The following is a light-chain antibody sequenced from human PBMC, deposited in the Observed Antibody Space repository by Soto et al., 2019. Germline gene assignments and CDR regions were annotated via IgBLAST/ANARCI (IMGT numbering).Light chain of an antibody. CDR2: AAS. V-gene: IGKV1-13*02. J-gene: IGKJ5*01. CDR3: QQFNSYVIT. Sequence: AIQLTQSPSSLSASVGDRVTITCRASQDITSALAWYQQKPGKAPNLLIYAASILKNGVPSRFSGSGSGTDFTLTISSLQPEDFATYYCQQFNSYVITFGQGTRLE. CDR1: QDITSA.